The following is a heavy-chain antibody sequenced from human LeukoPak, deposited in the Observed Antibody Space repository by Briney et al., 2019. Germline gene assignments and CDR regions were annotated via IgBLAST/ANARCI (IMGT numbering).Heavy chain of an antibody. J-gene: IGHJ4*02. CDR3: ARGDSYYNILTTPFDY. CDR2: INPNSGGT. V-gene: IGHV1-2*06. Sequence: AASVKVSCKASGYTFTGYYMHWVRQAPGQGLEWMGRINPNSGGTNYAQKFQGRVTMTRDTSISTAYMELSRLRSDDTAVYYCARGDSYYNILTTPFDYWGQGTLVTVSS. CDR1: GYTFTGYY. D-gene: IGHD3-9*01.